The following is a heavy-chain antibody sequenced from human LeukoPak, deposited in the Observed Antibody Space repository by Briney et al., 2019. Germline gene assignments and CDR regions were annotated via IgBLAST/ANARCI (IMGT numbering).Heavy chain of an antibody. V-gene: IGHV5-51*01. CDR1: GYSFTSYW. Sequence: PGESLKISCKGSGYSFTSYWIGWVRQMPGKGLEWMGIIYPGDSDTRYSPSFQGRVTISADKSISTAYLQWSSLKASDTAMYYCARHPLGYSYGSDAFDIWGQGTMVTVSS. CDR2: IYPGDSDT. D-gene: IGHD5-18*01. CDR3: ARHPLGYSYGSDAFDI. J-gene: IGHJ3*02.